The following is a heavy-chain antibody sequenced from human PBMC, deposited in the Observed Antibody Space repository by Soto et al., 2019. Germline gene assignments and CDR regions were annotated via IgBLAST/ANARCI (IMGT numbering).Heavy chain of an antibody. Sequence: GGSLRLSCAASGFTFSSYAMSWVRQAPGKGLEWVSAISGSGGSTYYADSVKGRFTISRDNSKNTLYLQMNSLRAEDTAVYYCAKRHSVWELRFDDAFDIWGQGTMVTVSS. V-gene: IGHV3-23*01. CDR2: ISGSGGST. D-gene: IGHD1-26*01. CDR1: GFTFSSYA. J-gene: IGHJ3*02. CDR3: AKRHSVWELRFDDAFDI.